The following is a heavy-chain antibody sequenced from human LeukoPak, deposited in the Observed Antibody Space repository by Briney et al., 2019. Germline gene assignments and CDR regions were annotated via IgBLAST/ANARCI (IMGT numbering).Heavy chain of an antibody. CDR2: INAGNGNT. CDR3: ARDPHNGARKNFDY. J-gene: IGHJ4*02. D-gene: IGHD1-26*01. V-gene: IGHV1-3*01. Sequence: ASVKVSCKASGYTFTSYAMHWVRQAPGQRLEWMGWINAGNGNTKYSQKFQGRVTITRDTSTSTAYMELRSLRSDDTAVYYCARDPHNGARKNFDYWGQGTLVTVSS. CDR1: GYTFTSYA.